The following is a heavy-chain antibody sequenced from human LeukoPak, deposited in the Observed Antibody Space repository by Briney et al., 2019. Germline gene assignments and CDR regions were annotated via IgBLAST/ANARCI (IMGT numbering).Heavy chain of an antibody. J-gene: IGHJ4*02. Sequence: GGSLRLSCAASGFTFSDYYMSWIRQAPGKGLEWLSYISSSGTTIYYADSVKGRFTISRDNAKNSLYLQMNSLRAEDTAVYYCARETRVSWTYCWGQGILVTLSS. CDR1: GFTFSDYY. V-gene: IGHV3-11*04. D-gene: IGHD6-13*01. CDR2: ISSSGTTI. CDR3: ARETRVSWTYC.